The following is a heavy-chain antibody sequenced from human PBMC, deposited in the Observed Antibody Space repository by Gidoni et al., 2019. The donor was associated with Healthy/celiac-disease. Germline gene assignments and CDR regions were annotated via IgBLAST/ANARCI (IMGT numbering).Heavy chain of an antibody. Sequence: EVQLLESGGGLVQPGGSLRLSCAASGFTFSSYAMSWVRQAPGKGLEWVSAMSGSGGSTYYADSVKGRFTISRDNSKNTLYLQMNSLRAEDTAVYYCAKGRTYCGGDCLDLGAFDIWGQGTMVTVSS. CDR3: AKGRTYCGGDCLDLGAFDI. J-gene: IGHJ3*02. CDR2: MSGSGGST. D-gene: IGHD2-21*01. CDR1: GFTFSSYA. V-gene: IGHV3-23*01.